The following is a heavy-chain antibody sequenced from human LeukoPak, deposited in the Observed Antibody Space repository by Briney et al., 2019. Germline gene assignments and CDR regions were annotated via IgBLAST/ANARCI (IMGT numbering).Heavy chain of an antibody. Sequence: GASVKVSCKASGYTFTSYYMHWVRQAPGQGLKWMGIINPSGGSTSYAQKFQGRVTMTRDTSTSTVYMELSSLRSEDTAVYYCAREGDVDTATWHWFDPWGQGTLVTVSS. D-gene: IGHD5-18*01. V-gene: IGHV1-46*01. CDR1: GYTFTSYY. CDR3: AREGDVDTATWHWFDP. CDR2: INPSGGST. J-gene: IGHJ5*02.